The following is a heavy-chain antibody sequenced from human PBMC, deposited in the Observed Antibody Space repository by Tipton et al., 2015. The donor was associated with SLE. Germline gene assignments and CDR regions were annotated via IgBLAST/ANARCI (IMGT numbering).Heavy chain of an antibody. CDR3: ARENGDMGDGFDI. V-gene: IGHV1-18*01. CDR1: GYTFTDYT. Sequence: QSGPEVKKAGASVKVSCKASGYTFTDYTFSWVRQAPGQGLEWMGWISTHSVDSNYAQNLQGRVTMTTDTSTSTAYMELRSLRSDDTAVYYCARENGDMGDGFDIWGQGTLVTVSS. J-gene: IGHJ3*02. CDR2: ISTHSVDS. D-gene: IGHD4-17*01.